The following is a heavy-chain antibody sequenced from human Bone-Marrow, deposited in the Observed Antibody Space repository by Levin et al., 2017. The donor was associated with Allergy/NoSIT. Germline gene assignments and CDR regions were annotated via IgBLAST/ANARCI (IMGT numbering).Heavy chain of an antibody. CDR2: IYTSGST. D-gene: IGHD3-22*01. J-gene: IGHJ4*02. Sequence: SQTLSLTCTVSGGSISSYYWSWIRPPAGKGLEWIGRIYTSGSTNYNPSLKSRVTMSVDTSKNQFSLKLSSVTAADTAVYYCAREFVGYYDSSGYCDYWGQGTLVTVSS. CDR1: GGSISSYY. CDR3: AREFVGYYDSSGYCDY. V-gene: IGHV4-4*07.